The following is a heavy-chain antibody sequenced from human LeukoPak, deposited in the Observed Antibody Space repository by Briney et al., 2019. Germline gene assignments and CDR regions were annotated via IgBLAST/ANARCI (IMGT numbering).Heavy chain of an antibody. CDR2: ISSSSSYI. J-gene: IGHJ4*02. D-gene: IGHD5-12*01. CDR1: GFTFSSYS. CDR3: ARDRAPRGYSGYVSY. Sequence: PGGSLRLSCAASGFTFSSYSMNWVRQAPGKGLEWVSSISSSSSYIYYADSVKGRFTISRDNAKNSLYLQMNSLRAEDTAVYYCARDRAPRGYSGYVSYWGQGTLVTVSS. V-gene: IGHV3-21*01.